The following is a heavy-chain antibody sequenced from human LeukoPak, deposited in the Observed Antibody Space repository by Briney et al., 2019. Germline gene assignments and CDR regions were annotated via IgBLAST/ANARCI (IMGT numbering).Heavy chain of an antibody. CDR2: TNHSGST. V-gene: IGHV4-34*01. CDR1: GGSFSGYY. Sequence: SETLSLTCAVYGGSFSGYYWSWIRQPPGKGLEWIGETNHSGSTNYNPSLKSRVTISVDTSKNQFSLKLSSVTAADTAVYYCARVPRFGGVIGVNDYWGQGTLVTVSS. CDR3: ARVPRFGGVIGVNDY. D-gene: IGHD3-16*02. J-gene: IGHJ4*02.